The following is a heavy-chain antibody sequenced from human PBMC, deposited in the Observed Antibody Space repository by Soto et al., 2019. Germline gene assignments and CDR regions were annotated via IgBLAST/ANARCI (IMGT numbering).Heavy chain of an antibody. Sequence: QVQLVQSGAEVKKPGSSVKVSCKASGGTFSTYTISWVRQAPGQGLEWMGRIIPMLGRANYAQKFQGRVTITAAKSTSTAYMEVTSRRSEDTAVYYCARLGVSSAYDLWGQGTQVNVSS. D-gene: IGHD5-12*01. CDR2: IIPMLGRA. CDR3: ARLGVSSAYDL. CDR1: GGTFSTYT. J-gene: IGHJ4*02. V-gene: IGHV1-69*02.